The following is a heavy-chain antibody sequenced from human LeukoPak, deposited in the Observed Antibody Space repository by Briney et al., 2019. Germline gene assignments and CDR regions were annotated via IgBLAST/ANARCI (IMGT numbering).Heavy chain of an antibody. Sequence: ASVKVSCKASGYTFTSYDINWVRQATGQGLEWMGWMNPNSGNTGYAQKFQGRVTITRNTSISTAYMELSRLRSDDTAVCYCARVFCGGDCYQDWFDPWGQGTLVTVSS. CDR1: GYTFTSYD. D-gene: IGHD2-21*02. CDR3: ARVFCGGDCYQDWFDP. V-gene: IGHV1-8*03. CDR2: MNPNSGNT. J-gene: IGHJ5*02.